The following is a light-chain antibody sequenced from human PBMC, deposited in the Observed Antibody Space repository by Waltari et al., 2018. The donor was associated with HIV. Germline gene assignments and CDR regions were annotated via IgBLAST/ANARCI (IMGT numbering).Light chain of an antibody. J-gene: IGLJ2*01. CDR1: QLGDKF. Sequence: YELTQAPSVSVSTGQKATITCSGAQLGDKFVSWYQHKPGQSPVLIIYQDVKRPSGIPERFSGSNSGKTGTLTISDTQAPDEADYYCQVWDSDTLVFGGGTKLTIL. CDR2: QDV. CDR3: QVWDSDTLV. V-gene: IGLV3-1*01.